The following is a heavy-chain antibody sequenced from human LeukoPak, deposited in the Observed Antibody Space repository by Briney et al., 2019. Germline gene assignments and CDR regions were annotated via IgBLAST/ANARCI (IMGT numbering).Heavy chain of an antibody. CDR2: IYYSGST. CDR1: GGSISSSSYY. D-gene: IGHD3-22*01. Sequence: PSETLSLTCTVSGGSISSSSYYWGWIRQPPGKGLEWIGNIYYSGSTYYNPSLKGRVTISVDTSKNQFSLKLSSVTAADTAVYYCARDRADYDSSGYPDYYMDVWGKGTTVTVSS. V-gene: IGHV4-39*07. CDR3: ARDRADYDSSGYPDYYMDV. J-gene: IGHJ6*03.